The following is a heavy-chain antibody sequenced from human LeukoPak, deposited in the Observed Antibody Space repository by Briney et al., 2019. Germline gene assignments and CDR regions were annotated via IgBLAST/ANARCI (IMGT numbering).Heavy chain of an antibody. V-gene: IGHV1-8*03. CDR2: MNPNSGNT. CDR3: ARGRGSSWLVVVYYFDY. D-gene: IGHD6-13*01. J-gene: IGHJ4*02. CDR1: GYTFTSYD. Sequence: ASVKVSCKASGYTFTSYDINWVRQATGQGLEWMGWMNPNSGNTGYAQKFQGRVTITRNTSISTAYMELSSLRSEDTAVYYCARGRGSSWLVVVYYFDYWGQGTLVTVSS.